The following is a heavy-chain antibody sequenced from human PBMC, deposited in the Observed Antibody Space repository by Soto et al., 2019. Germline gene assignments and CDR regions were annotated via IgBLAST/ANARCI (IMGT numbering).Heavy chain of an antibody. CDR2: INPSGGST. CDR3: ARGGYYDSSGYYYSFGGDWFDP. Sequence: QVQLVQSGAEVKKPGASVKVSCKASGYTFTSYYMHWVRQAPGQGLEWMGIINPSGGSTSYAQKFQGRVTMTRDTSTSTVYMELSSLRSEDTAVYYCARGGYYDSSGYYYSFGGDWFDPWGQGTLVTVSS. CDR1: GYTFTSYY. J-gene: IGHJ5*02. V-gene: IGHV1-46*03. D-gene: IGHD3-22*01.